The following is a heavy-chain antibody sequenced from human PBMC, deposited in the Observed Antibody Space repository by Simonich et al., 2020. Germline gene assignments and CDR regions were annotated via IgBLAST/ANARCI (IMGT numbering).Heavy chain of an antibody. Sequence: QVQLVQSGAEVKKPGASVKVSCKASGYTFTGYYMHWVRQAPGQGLEWMGWINHNRGGTNYAQKFQGRVTMTRDTSISTAYMERSRLRSDDTAVYYCARARLYSSSHAFDIWGQGTMVTVSS. D-gene: IGHD6-6*01. J-gene: IGHJ3*02. CDR3: ARARLYSSSHAFDI. CDR2: INHNRGGT. CDR1: GYTFTGYY. V-gene: IGHV1-2*02.